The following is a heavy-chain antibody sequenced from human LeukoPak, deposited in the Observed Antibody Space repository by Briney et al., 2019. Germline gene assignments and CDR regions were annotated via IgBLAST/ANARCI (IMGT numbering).Heavy chain of an antibody. Sequence: PSETLSLTCTVSGGSISSSSYYWGWIRQPPGKGLEWIGSIYYSGSTYYNPSLKSRVTISVDTSKNQFSLKLSSVTAADTAVYYCARVGWDLPTVGVDFWSGRHYYMDVWGKGTTVTVSS. J-gene: IGHJ6*03. D-gene: IGHD3-3*01. CDR2: IYYSGST. CDR3: ARVGWDLPTVGVDFWSGRHYYMDV. CDR1: GGSISSSSYY. V-gene: IGHV4-39*07.